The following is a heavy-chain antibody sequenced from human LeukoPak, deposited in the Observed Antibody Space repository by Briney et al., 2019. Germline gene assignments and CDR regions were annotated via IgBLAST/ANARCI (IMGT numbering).Heavy chain of an antibody. CDR2: ISSSSSYI. J-gene: IGHJ4*02. D-gene: IGHD2-8*02. CDR3: GAGGGGEYYYFDY. Sequence: GGSLRLSCAASGFTFSSYSMNWVRQAPGKGLEWVSPISSSSSYIYYADSVKGRFTISRDNAKNSLYLQMNSLRGEDTAVYYRGAGGGGEYYYFDYWGQGTLVTVSS. V-gene: IGHV3-21*01. CDR1: GFTFSSYS.